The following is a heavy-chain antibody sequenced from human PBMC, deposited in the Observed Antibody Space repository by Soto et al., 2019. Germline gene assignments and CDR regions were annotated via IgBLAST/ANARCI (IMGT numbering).Heavy chain of an antibody. CDR1: GFTFSGYC. V-gene: IGHV3-48*01. CDR3: ASSFGDYGDY. D-gene: IGHD4-17*01. Sequence: GSLRLSCAASGFTFSGYCMNWVRQAPGKGLEWGSYISSSSSTIYYADSVKGRFTISRDNAKNSLYLQMDSLRAEDTAVYYCASSFGDYGDYWGQGTLVTVSS. CDR2: ISSSSSTI. J-gene: IGHJ4*02.